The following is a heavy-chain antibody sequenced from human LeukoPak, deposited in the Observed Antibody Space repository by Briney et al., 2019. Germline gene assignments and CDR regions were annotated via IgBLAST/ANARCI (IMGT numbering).Heavy chain of an antibody. J-gene: IGHJ4*02. Sequence: PGESLKISCKGSGYSFTSYWIGWVRQMPGKGLEWMGIIYLGDSDTRYSPSFQGQVTISADKSISTAYLQWSSLKASDTAMYYCARTRGDTSGYYYFDNWGQGTLVTVSS. CDR2: IYLGDSDT. CDR1: GYSFTSYW. D-gene: IGHD3-22*01. V-gene: IGHV5-51*01. CDR3: ARTRGDTSGYYYFDN.